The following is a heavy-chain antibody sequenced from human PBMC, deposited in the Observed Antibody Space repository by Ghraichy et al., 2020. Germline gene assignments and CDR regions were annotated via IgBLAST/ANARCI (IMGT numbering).Heavy chain of an antibody. CDR3: ARGGSGGGWFDP. CDR2: MNPNSGNT. D-gene: IGHD6-19*01. Sequence: ASVKVSCKASGNTFTSYDINWVRQATGQGLEWMGCMNPNSGNTGYAQKFQGRDTMTRNTSISTAYMELSSLRSEDTAVYYCARGGSGGGWFDPWGQGTLVTVSS. CDR1: GNTFTSYD. J-gene: IGHJ5*01. V-gene: IGHV1-8*01.